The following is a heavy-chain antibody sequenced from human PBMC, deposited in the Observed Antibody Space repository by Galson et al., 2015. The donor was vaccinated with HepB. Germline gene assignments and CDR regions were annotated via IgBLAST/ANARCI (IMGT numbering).Heavy chain of an antibody. V-gene: IGHV1-18*04. CDR2: SSAYNGNT. Sequence: SVKVSCKASGYTFRNYGISWVRQAPGQGLEWMGWSSAYNGNTNYAQKVQGRVTMTTDTSTSTAYMELRSLRSDDTAVYYCARDDSGLHPDYWGQGTLVTVSS. CDR3: ARDDSGLHPDY. D-gene: IGHD5-24*01. CDR1: GYTFRNYG. J-gene: IGHJ4*02.